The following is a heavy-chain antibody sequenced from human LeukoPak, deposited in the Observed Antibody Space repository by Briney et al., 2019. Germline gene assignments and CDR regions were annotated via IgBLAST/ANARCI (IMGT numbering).Heavy chain of an antibody. CDR2: IYYSGST. CDR1: GGSIRSYY. J-gene: IGHJ5*02. CDR3: ARPDSRYDFWSGYYYNWFDP. Sequence: SETLSLTCTVSGGSIRSYYWSWIRQPPGKGLEWIGYIYYSGSTNYNPSLKSRVTISVDTSKNQFSLKLSSVTAADTAVYYCARPDSRYDFWSGYYYNWFDPWGQGTLVTVSS. V-gene: IGHV4-59*01. D-gene: IGHD3-3*01.